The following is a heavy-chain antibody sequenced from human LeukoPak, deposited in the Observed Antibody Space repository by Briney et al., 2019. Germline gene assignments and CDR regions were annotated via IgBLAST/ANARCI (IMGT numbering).Heavy chain of an antibody. CDR1: GFTFSTYW. CDR3: RVRDYEGRWAFDI. J-gene: IGHJ3*02. V-gene: IGHV3-7*01. CDR2: IKQDGSEK. Sequence: GGSLRLSCAASGFTFSTYWVSWVRQAPGKGLEWVANIKQDGSEKYYVDSVKGRFTISRDNAENSLYLQVNSLRAEDTAVYYARVRDYEGRWAFDIWGQGTMVTVSS. D-gene: IGHD4-17*01.